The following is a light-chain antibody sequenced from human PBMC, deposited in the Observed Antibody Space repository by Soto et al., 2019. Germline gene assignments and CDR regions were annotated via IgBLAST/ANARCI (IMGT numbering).Light chain of an antibody. V-gene: IGKV1-39*01. J-gene: IGKJ2*01. CDR2: AAS. CDR3: QQSYSTPYT. CDR1: QSISSY. Sequence: DIPMTQSPSSLSASVGDKVTISCRTSQSISSYLNWYQQKPGKAPRLLIYAASSLQSGVPSRFSGSGSGKDFTLTISSLQPEDSATYHCQQSYSTPYTFGQGTKLEI.